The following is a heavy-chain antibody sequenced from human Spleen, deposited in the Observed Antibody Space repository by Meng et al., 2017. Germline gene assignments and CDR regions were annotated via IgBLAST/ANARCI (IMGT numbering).Heavy chain of an antibody. CDR1: GYTFSSYG. CDR3: ARSEDYYDSSEDY. V-gene: IGHV1-18*01. Sequence: QVQLLQSGPEVKNPGASVKVSCKASGYTFSSYGINWVRQAPGQGLEWLGWISAYYGNTNYAQKFKGRVTMTTDTSTTTVYMELRSLRYDDTAVYYCARSEDYYDSSEDYWGQGTLVTVSS. J-gene: IGHJ4*02. D-gene: IGHD3-22*01. CDR2: ISAYYGNT.